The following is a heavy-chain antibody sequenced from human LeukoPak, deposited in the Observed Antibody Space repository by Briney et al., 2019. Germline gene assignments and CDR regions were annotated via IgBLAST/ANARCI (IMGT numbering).Heavy chain of an antibody. J-gene: IGHJ4*02. Sequence: PSQTLSLTCAVSGGSISSGGYSWSWIRQPPGKGLEWIGYIYHSGSTYYNPSLKSRVTISVDRSKNQFSLKLSSVTAADTAVYYCARTVYRTNGVCHNYFDYWGQGTLVTVSS. D-gene: IGHD2-8*01. V-gene: IGHV4-30-2*01. CDR1: GGSISSGGYS. CDR2: IYHSGST. CDR3: ARTVYRTNGVCHNYFDY.